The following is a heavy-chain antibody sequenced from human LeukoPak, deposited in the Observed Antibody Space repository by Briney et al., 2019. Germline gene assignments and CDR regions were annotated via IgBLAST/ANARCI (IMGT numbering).Heavy chain of an antibody. CDR1: GGTFSSYA. D-gene: IGHD3-10*01. Sequence: SVKVSCKASGGTFSSYAISCVRQAPGQGLEWMGGIIPIFGTANYAQKFQGRLTITADESTSTAYMELSSLRSEDTAVYYCARMRTQSTIGLLWFGELSAFDIWGQGTMVTVSS. V-gene: IGHV1-69*01. J-gene: IGHJ3*02. CDR2: IIPIFGTA. CDR3: ARMRTQSTIGLLWFGELSAFDI.